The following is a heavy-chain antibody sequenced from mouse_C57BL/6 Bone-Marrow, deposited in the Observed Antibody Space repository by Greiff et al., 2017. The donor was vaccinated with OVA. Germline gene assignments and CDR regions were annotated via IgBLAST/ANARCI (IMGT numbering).Heavy chain of an antibody. V-gene: IGHV1-82*01. CDR1: GYAFSSSW. D-gene: IGHD1-1*01. Sequence: QVQLKQSGPELVKPGASVKISCKASGYAFSSSWMNWVKQRPGKGLEWIGRIYPGDGDTNYNGKFKGKATLTADKSSSTAYMQLSSLTSEDSAVYFCAYYGSSLYAMDYWGQGTSVTVSS. J-gene: IGHJ4*01. CDR2: IYPGDGDT. CDR3: AYYGSSLYAMDY.